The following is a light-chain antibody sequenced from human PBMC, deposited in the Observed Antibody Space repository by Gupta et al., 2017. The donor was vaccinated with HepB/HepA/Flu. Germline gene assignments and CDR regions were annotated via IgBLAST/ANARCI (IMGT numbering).Light chain of an antibody. CDR1: SSDVGGYNY. CDR3: RYSKSSSTYLV. CDR2: DVR. J-gene: IGLJ2*01. V-gene: IGLV2-14*03. Sequence: QSALTQPASVSGSPGQSITISCTGTSSDVGGYNYVSWYQHHPGKAPKLMIYDVRNRPSGVSKRFSGSKSGNTASLTIYGLKAEDEADYSCRYSKSSSTYLVFGGGTKLTVL.